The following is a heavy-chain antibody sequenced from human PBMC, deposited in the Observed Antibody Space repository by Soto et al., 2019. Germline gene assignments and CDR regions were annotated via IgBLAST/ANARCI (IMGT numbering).Heavy chain of an antibody. Sequence: PGGSLRLSCAASGFTFSNYGMHWVRQAPGKGLEWVAVIWYDGSNKYYADSVKGRFTISRDNSKNTLYLQMNSLRVEDTAVYYCARANYGNADYGMDVWGQGTTVTVSS. J-gene: IGHJ6*02. CDR2: IWYDGSNK. D-gene: IGHD3-16*01. V-gene: IGHV3-33*01. CDR1: GFTFSNYG. CDR3: ARANYGNADYGMDV.